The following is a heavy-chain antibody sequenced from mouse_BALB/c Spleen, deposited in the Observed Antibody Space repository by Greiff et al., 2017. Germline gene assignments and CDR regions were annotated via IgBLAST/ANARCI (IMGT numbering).Heavy chain of an antibody. D-gene: IGHD2-4*01. V-gene: IGHV5-17*02. CDR3: ARSLYYDYDGYAMDY. J-gene: IGHJ4*01. CDR2: ISSGSSTI. Sequence: EVQLQESGGGLVQPGGSRKLSCAASGFTFSSFGMHWVRQAPEKGLEWVAYISSGSSTIYYADTVKGRFTISRDNPKNTLFLQMTSLRSEDTAMYYCARSLYYDYDGYAMDYWGQGTSVTVSS. CDR1: GFTFSSFG.